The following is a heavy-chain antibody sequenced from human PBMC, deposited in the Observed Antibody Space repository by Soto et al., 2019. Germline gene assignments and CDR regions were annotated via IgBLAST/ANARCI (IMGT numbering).Heavy chain of an antibody. CDR2: IIPIFGTA. Sequence: QVQLVQSGAEVKKTGSSVKVSCKASGGTFSSYAISWVRQAPGQGLEWMGGIIPIFGTANYAQKFQGRVTITADKSTSTAYMELSSRRSEDTAVYYCASGDYYDSSGYYYVGGNYWGQGTLVTVSS. V-gene: IGHV1-69*06. D-gene: IGHD3-22*01. CDR3: ASGDYYDSSGYYYVGGNY. J-gene: IGHJ4*02. CDR1: GGTFSSYA.